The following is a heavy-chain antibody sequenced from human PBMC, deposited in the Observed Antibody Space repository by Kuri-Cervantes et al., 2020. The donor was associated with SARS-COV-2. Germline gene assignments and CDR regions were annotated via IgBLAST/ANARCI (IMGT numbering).Heavy chain of an antibody. J-gene: IGHJ6*04. CDR1: GFTFSHYS. V-gene: IGHV3-21*01. Sequence: GESRKSPCAASGFTFSHYSMNWVRQAPGKGLEWVSSISSSSSYIYYADSVKGRFTISRDNAKNSLYLQMNSLRAEDTAVYYCARYGALDRVLYYYFVMDVWGKGTRSPSPQ. CDR2: ISSSSSYI. CDR3: ARYGALDRVLYYYFVMDV. D-gene: IGHD5-12*01.